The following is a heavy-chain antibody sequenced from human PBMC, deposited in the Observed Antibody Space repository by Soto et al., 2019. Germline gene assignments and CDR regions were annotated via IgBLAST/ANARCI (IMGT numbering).Heavy chain of an antibody. CDR3: ARWSYLDY. Sequence: GGSLRLSCAASGFTFSSSAMTWVRQAPAKGLEWVSTISGSDGKTFYADSVKGRFSISRDTSQNTLYLQMNSLRADDTAIYYCARWSYLDYWGQGTRVTVSS. V-gene: IGHV3-23*01. CDR1: GFTFSSSA. D-gene: IGHD3-3*01. CDR2: ISGSDGKT. J-gene: IGHJ4*02.